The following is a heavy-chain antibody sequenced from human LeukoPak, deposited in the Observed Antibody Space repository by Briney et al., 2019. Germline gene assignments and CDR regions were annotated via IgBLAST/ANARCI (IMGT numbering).Heavy chain of an antibody. CDR3: ARDLGFTYYDFWSGYFMGDAFDI. CDR1: GGSISSGSYY. V-gene: IGHV4-61*02. CDR2: IYTSGST. D-gene: IGHD3-3*01. J-gene: IGHJ3*02. Sequence: SQTLSLTXTVSGGSISSGSYYWSWIRQPAGKGLEWIGRIYTSGSTNYNPSLKSRVTISVDTSKNQFSLKPSSVTAADTAVYYCARDLGFTYYDFWSGYFMGDAFDIWGQGTMVTVSS.